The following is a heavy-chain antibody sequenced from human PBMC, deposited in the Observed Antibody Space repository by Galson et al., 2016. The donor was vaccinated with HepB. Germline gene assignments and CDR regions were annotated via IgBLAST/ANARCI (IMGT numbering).Heavy chain of an antibody. V-gene: IGHV3-15*01. J-gene: IGHJ4*02. CDR3: TTPTTGE. D-gene: IGHD3-16*01. Sequence: SLRLSCAASGFTFRNAWMSWVRQAPGKGLEWVGRVKSKTDGGSIEYAAVVKGRFTISRDDSKNTLYLHMTSLRTDDTAMYYCTTPTTGEWGQGTLVTVS. CDR1: GFTFRNAW. CDR2: VKSKTDGGSI.